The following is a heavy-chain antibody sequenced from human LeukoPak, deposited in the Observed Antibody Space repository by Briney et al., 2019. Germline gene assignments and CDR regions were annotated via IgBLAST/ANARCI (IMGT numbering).Heavy chain of an antibody. CDR3: ARDHSPHCSSTSCYSSGHDY. D-gene: IGHD2-2*01. J-gene: IGHJ4*02. CDR2: IWYDGSNK. CDR1: GFTFSSYG. Sequence: PGGSLRLSCAASGFTFSSYGMHWVRQAPGKGLEWVAVIWYDGSNKYYADSVKGRFTISRDNSKNTLYLQMNSLRAEDTAVYYCARDHSPHCSSTSCYSSGHDYWGQGTLVTVSS. V-gene: IGHV3-33*08.